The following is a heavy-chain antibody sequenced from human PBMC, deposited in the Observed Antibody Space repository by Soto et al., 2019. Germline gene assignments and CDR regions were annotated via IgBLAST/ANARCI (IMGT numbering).Heavy chain of an antibody. CDR1: GFTFSSYG. J-gene: IGHJ6*02. CDR2: ISYDGSNK. CDR3: AKDRDTVTHYYYYGMDV. Sequence: LRLSCAASGFTFSSYGIHWVRQAPGKGLEWVAVISYDGSNKYYADSVKGRFTISRDNSKNTLYLQMNSLRAEDTAVYYCAKDRDTVTHYYYYGMDVWGQGTTVTVSS. V-gene: IGHV3-30*18. D-gene: IGHD4-4*01.